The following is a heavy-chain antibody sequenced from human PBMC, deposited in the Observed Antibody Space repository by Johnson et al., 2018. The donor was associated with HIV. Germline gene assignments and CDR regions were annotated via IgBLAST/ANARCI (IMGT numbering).Heavy chain of an antibody. CDR1: GFTFSSYD. D-gene: IGHD1-14*01. Sequence: VQLVESGGGLVQPGGSLRLSCAASGFTFSSYDMHWVRQATGKGLEWVSAIGTAGDTYYPDSVKGRFTISRANAKNSLYLQMSSLRAEDTAVYYCATRDPTHRPGAFDLWGQGTMVTVSS. CDR2: IGTAGDT. CDR3: ATRDPTHRPGAFDL. V-gene: IGHV3-13*01. J-gene: IGHJ3*01.